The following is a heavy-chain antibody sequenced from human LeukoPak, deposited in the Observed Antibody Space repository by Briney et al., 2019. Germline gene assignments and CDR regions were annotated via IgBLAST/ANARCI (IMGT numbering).Heavy chain of an antibody. J-gene: IGHJ5*02. CDR2: IYWDDDK. D-gene: IGHD6-6*01. CDR1: GGSISSGGYY. Sequence: TLSLTCTVSGGSISSGGYYWSWIRQHPRKGLEWLALIYWDDDKRYSPSLKSRLTITKDTSKNRVVLTMTNMGPVDTATYYCVHRVGSRSSAWGQGILVTVSS. V-gene: IGHV2-5*08. CDR3: VHRVGSRSSA.